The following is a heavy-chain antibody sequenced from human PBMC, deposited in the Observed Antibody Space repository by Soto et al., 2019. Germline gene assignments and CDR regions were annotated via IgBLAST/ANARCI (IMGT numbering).Heavy chain of an antibody. CDR3: ARYSNNWFQTEGMDV. Sequence: LSLTCTVSVDSITTYYWSWIRQPAGKGLEWIGRIDASGNTNYNPSLNSRVTMSIDTSKKQFSLKLTSVTAADTAIYYCARYSNNWFQTEGMDVWGQGTTVTVSS. D-gene: IGHD6-13*01. J-gene: IGHJ6*02. CDR1: VDSITTYY. V-gene: IGHV4-4*07. CDR2: IDASGNT.